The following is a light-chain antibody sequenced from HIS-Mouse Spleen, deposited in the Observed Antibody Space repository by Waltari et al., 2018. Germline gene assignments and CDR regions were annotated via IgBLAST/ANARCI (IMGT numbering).Light chain of an antibody. Sequence: SYELTQPPSVSVSPGQTARITCPGDPLPKKYAYWYQQKSGQGPVLVIYEDSKPPSGIPGRFSGASTGTMATLTISGAQVEDEADYYCYSTDSSGNHRVFGGGTKLSFL. CDR1: PLPKKY. CDR3: YSTDSSGNHRV. CDR2: EDS. V-gene: IGLV3-10*01. J-gene: IGLJ2*01.